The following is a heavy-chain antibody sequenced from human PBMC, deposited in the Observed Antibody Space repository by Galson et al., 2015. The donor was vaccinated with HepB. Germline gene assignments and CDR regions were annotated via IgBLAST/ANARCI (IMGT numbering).Heavy chain of an antibody. CDR3: ARARHYYDSSGYKYYFDY. V-gene: IGHV3-48*01. J-gene: IGHJ4*02. CDR2: ISSSSSTI. Sequence: SLRLSCAASGFTFSSYSMNWVRQAPGKGLEWVSYISSSSSTIYYADSVKGRFTISRDNAKNSLYLQMHSLRAEDTAVYYCARARHYYDSSGYKYYFDYWGQGTLVTVSS. CDR1: GFTFSSYS. D-gene: IGHD3-22*01.